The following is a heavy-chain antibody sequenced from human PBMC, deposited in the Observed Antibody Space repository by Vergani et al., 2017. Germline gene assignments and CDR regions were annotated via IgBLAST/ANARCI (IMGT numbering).Heavy chain of an antibody. CDR2: IYYSGST. V-gene: IGHV4-59*12. Sequence: QVQLQESGPGLVKPSETLSLTCTVSGGSISSYYWSWIRQPPGKGLEWIGYIYYSGSTYYNPSLKSRVTISVDTSKNQFSLKLSSVTAADTAVYYCARDRGTLDYWGQGTLVTVSS. CDR3: ARDRGTLDY. J-gene: IGHJ4*02. CDR1: GGSISSYY. D-gene: IGHD3-16*01.